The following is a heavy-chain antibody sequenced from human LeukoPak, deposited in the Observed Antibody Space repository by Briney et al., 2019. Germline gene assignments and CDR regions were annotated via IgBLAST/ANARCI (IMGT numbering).Heavy chain of an antibody. CDR2: ISSSGSYI. V-gene: IGHV3-21*01. CDR1: GFTFSSYS. CDR3: ARGSGAQVWSSLDY. J-gene: IGHJ4*02. Sequence: PGGSLRLSCAASGFTFSSYSVSWVRQAPGKGLAWVSSISSSGSYICYADSVKGPFTFSRDNAKNSLYLQMNSLRAEDTAVYYCARGSGAQVWSSLDYWGQGTLVTVSS. D-gene: IGHD5-18*01.